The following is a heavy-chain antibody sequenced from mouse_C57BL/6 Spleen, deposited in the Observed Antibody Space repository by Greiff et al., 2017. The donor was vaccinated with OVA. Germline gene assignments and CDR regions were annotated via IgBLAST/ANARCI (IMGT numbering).Heavy chain of an antibody. CDR1: GYTFTSYW. Sequence: VQLQQSGAELAKPGASVKLSCKASGYTFTSYWMHWVKQRPGQGLEWIGYINPSSGYTKYNQKFKDKATLTADKSSSTAYMQLSSLTYEDSAVYYCARTLTGPYYAMDYWGQGTSVTVSS. J-gene: IGHJ4*01. CDR3: ARTLTGPYYAMDY. D-gene: IGHD4-1*01. V-gene: IGHV1-7*01. CDR2: INPSSGYT.